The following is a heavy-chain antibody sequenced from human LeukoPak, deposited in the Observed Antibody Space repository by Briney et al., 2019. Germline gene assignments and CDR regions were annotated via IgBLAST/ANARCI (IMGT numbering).Heavy chain of an antibody. CDR1: GFTFSSYG. Sequence: GGSLRLSCAASGFTFSSYGMHWVRQAPGKGLEWVAFIRYDGADKYYVDSVKGRFTISGDNSNNSLFLQMNSLRPDDTAIYYCAKARLPRYYFDYWGQGTLVTVSS. V-gene: IGHV3-30*02. CDR2: IRYDGADK. J-gene: IGHJ4*02. D-gene: IGHD2-15*01. CDR3: AKARLPRYYFDY.